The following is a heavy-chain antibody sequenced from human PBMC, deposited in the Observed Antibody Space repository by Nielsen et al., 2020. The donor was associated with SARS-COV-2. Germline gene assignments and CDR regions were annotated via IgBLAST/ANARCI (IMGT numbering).Heavy chain of an antibody. D-gene: IGHD6-13*01. CDR1: GFTFSSYW. V-gene: IGHV3-7*05. J-gene: IGHJ3*02. CDR2: IKQDGSEK. Sequence: GESLKISCAASGFTFSSYWMSWVRQAPGKGLEWVANIKQDGSEKYYVDSVKGRFTISSDNAKNSLYLQMNSLRAEDTAVYYCARTGSSWYSGAFDIWGQGTMVTVSS. CDR3: ARTGSSWYSGAFDI.